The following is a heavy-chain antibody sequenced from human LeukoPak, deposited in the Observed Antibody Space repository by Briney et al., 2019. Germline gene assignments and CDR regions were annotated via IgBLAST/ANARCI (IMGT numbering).Heavy chain of an antibody. CDR1: GYTFTSYG. D-gene: IGHD6-19*01. CDR2: ISAYSGNT. V-gene: IGHV1-18*01. J-gene: IGHJ4*02. CDR3: ARSITAGTPSTFDY. Sequence: ASVKVSCKASGYTFTSYGISWVRQAPGQGLEWMGWISAYSGNTNYAQKLQGRVTMTTDTSTSTAYMELRSLRSDDTAVYYCARSITAGTPSTFDYWGQGTLVTVSS.